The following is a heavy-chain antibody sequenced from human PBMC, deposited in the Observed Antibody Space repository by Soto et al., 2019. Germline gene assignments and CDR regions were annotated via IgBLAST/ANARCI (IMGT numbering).Heavy chain of an antibody. CDR3: ARDNGYDDY. D-gene: IGHD5-18*01. J-gene: IGHJ4*02. Sequence: QVQLVQSGTGVKKPGASVTVSCKASGYTFTSYSINWFRQAPGQGLEWRGWISTYSGNTHYAQILQGRVTMTTDTSTSTANMELRSLRSDDTGVYYCARDNGYDDYWGQGTLVTVSS. CDR2: ISTYSGNT. CDR1: GYTFTSYS. V-gene: IGHV1-18*01.